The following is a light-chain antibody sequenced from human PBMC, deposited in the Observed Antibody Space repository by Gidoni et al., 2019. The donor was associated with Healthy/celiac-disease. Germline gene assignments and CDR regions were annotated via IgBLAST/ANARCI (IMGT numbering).Light chain of an antibody. CDR2: AAS. CDR3: QQGYSTRLT. V-gene: IGKV1-39*01. Sequence: DIQMTQSQSSLPASVGDRVTITCRASQSISSYLNWYQQKPGKAPKLLIYAASSLERGVPSRFSGSGSGTDFTLTISSLQPEDFAAYYCQQGYSTRLTFGEGTKVEIK. CDR1: QSISSY. J-gene: IGKJ4*01.